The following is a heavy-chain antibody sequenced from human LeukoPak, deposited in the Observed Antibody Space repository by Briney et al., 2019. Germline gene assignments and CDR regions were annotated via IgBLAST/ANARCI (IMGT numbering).Heavy chain of an antibody. Sequence: PGGFLRLSCAASGFTFSSYGMHWVRQAPGKGLEWVAVIWYDGTNKYYADSVKGRFTISRDKSKNTLYLQMNSLRAEDTAVYYCARDRTYCTNGVCYFRAFDIWGQGTMVTVSS. J-gene: IGHJ3*02. D-gene: IGHD2-8*01. CDR2: IWYDGTNK. CDR3: ARDRTYCTNGVCYFRAFDI. V-gene: IGHV3-33*01. CDR1: GFTFSSYG.